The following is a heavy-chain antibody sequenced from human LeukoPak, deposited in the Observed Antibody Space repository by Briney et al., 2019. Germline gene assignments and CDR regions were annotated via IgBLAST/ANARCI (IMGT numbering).Heavy chain of an antibody. V-gene: IGHV3-30-3*01. D-gene: IGHD1-26*01. CDR2: ISYDGSNK. CDR3: AAKWELLKMFDH. Sequence: PGGSLRLSCAAPGFTFSSYAMHWVRQAPGKGLEWVAVISYDGSNKYYADSVKGRFTISRDNSKNTLYLQMNSLRAEDTAVYCCAAKWELLKMFDHWGQGTLVTVSS. CDR1: GFTFSSYA. J-gene: IGHJ4*02.